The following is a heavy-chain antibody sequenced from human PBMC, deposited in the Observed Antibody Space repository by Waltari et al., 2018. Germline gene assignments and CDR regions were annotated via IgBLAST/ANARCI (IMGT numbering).Heavy chain of an antibody. Sequence: QVQLVQSGAEVKKPGASVKVSCKASGYTFTGYYMHWVRQAPGQGLEWMGRIKPNSGGTNYAQKFQGRVTMTRDTSISTAYMELSRLRSDDTAVYYCARGVTKLELRKGYSLGYWGQGTLVTVSS. CDR3: ARGVTKLELRKGYSLGY. CDR2: IKPNSGGT. CDR1: GYTFTGYY. V-gene: IGHV1-2*06. D-gene: IGHD1-7*01. J-gene: IGHJ4*02.